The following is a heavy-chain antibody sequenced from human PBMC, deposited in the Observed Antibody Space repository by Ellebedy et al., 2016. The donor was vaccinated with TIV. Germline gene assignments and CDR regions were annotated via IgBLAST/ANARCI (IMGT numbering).Heavy chain of an antibody. CDR3: ARAEGYYDSSGYYYSGSGAFDI. CDR2: INHSGST. V-gene: IGHV4-34*01. D-gene: IGHD3-22*01. CDR1: GGSFSGHY. Sequence: SETLSLTXAVYGGSFSGHYWSWIRQPPGKGLEWIGEINHSGSTNYNPSLKSRVTISVDTSKNQFSLKLSSVTAADTAVYYCARAEGYYDSSGYYYSGSGAFDIWGQGTMVTVSS. J-gene: IGHJ3*02.